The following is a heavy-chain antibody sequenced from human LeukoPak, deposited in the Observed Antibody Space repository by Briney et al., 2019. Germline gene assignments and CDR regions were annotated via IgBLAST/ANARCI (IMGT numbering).Heavy chain of an antibody. V-gene: IGHV4-34*01. CDR2: INHSGST. D-gene: IGHD2-8*01. J-gene: IGHJ2*01. CDR1: GGSLSGYY. Sequence: PSETLSLTCAVYGGSLSGYYWSWIRQPPGKGLEWIGEINHSGSTNYNPSLKSRVTISVDTSKNQFSLKLSSVTAADTAVYYCSRAGVRYFDLWGRGTLVTVSS. CDR3: SRAGVRYFDL.